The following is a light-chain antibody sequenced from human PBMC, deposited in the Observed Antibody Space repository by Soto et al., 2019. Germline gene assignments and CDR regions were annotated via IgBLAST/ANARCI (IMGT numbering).Light chain of an antibody. J-gene: IGLJ1*01. Sequence: QSVLTQPPSASGTPGQRVIISCSGSSSNIGSNYVYWYQQLPGTAPKLLIYKNNQRPSGVPDRFSGSKSGTSASLAISGLRSEDEADYYCAAWDDSLSGGVFGTGTKLTV. CDR1: SSNIGSNY. CDR2: KNN. V-gene: IGLV1-47*01. CDR3: AAWDDSLSGGV.